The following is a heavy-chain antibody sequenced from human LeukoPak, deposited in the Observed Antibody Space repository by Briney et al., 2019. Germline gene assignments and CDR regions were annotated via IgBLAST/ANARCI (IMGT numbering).Heavy chain of an antibody. Sequence: SETLSLTCTVSGGSISSGGYYWSWIRQPPGKGLEWIGYIYYSGSTYYNPSLKSRVTISVDTSKNQFSLKLSSVTAADTAVYYCARDSRLRFPYYYYGMDVWGQGTTVTVSS. CDR3: ARDSRLRFPYYYYGMDV. V-gene: IGHV4-30-4*08. CDR2: IYYSGST. D-gene: IGHD3-16*01. J-gene: IGHJ6*02. CDR1: GGSISSGGYY.